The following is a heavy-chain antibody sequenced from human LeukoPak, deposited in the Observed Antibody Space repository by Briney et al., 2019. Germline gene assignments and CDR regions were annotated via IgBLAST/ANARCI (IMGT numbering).Heavy chain of an antibody. CDR1: GFTFSSYW. CDR3: AKPTKMYYYDSGALNY. D-gene: IGHD3-22*01. V-gene: IGHV3-7*03. CDR2: VKQDGSEK. Sequence: PGGSLRLSCAASGFTFSSYWMSWVRQAPGKGLEWVANVKQDGSEKYYADSVKGRFTISRDNDKNTLYLQMNSLRADDTAIYYCAKPTKMYYYDSGALNYWGPGTLVTVFS. J-gene: IGHJ4*02.